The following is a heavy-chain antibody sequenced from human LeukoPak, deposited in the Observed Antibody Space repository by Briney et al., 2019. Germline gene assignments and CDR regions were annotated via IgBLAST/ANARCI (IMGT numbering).Heavy chain of an antibody. CDR1: GYTFTSYG. CDR3: ARVRVRGVPYGALDY. D-gene: IGHD3-10*01. CDR2: ISAYNGNT. Sequence: GASVKVSCKASGYTFTSYGISWVRQAPGQGLEWMGWISAYNGNTNYAQKLQGRVTMTTDTSTSAAYMELRSLRSDDTAVYYCARVRVRGVPYGALDYWGQGTLVTVSS. J-gene: IGHJ4*02. V-gene: IGHV1-18*01.